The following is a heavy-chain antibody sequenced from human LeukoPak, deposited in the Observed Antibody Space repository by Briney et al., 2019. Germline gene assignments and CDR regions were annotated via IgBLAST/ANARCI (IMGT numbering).Heavy chain of an antibody. CDR2: ISAYNGNT. D-gene: IGHD2-2*01. V-gene: IGHV1-18*01. Sequence: ASVKVSCKASGYTFTSYGISWVRQAPGQGLEWMGWISAYNGNTNYAQKFQGGVTMTTDTSTSTAYMELRSLRSDDTAVYYCAREGYCSGTTCDKPFDYWGQGTLVTVAS. CDR1: GYTFTSYG. CDR3: AREGYCSGTTCDKPFDY. J-gene: IGHJ4*02.